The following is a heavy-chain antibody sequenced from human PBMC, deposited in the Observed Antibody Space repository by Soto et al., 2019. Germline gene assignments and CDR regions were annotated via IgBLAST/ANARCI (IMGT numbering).Heavy chain of an antibody. D-gene: IGHD3-10*01. CDR3: AKDVCGSGKFCHFDY. Sequence: EVRLLESGGGLVQPGGSLRLSCAASQFTFNTYAMSWVRQAPGKGLEWVSAVGSDGGDTYYADSVRGRFTISRDNSKKTLYLQMNNLRAEDTAVYYCAKDVCGSGKFCHFDYWGQGTLVTVSS. V-gene: IGHV3-23*01. CDR2: VGSDGGDT. J-gene: IGHJ4*02. CDR1: QFTFNTYA.